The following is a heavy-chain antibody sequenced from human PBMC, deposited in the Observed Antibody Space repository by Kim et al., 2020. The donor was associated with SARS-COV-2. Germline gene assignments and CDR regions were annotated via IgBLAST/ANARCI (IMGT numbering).Heavy chain of an antibody. D-gene: IGHD2-2*01. CDR2: ISGSGGST. Sequence: GGSLRLSCAASGFTFSSYAMSWVRQAPGKGLEWVSAISGSGGSTYYADSVKGRFTISRDNSKNTLYLQMNSLRAEDTAVYYCAKRPKDQDIVVVPAASDYWGQGTLVTVSS. J-gene: IGHJ4*02. V-gene: IGHV3-23*01. CDR3: AKRPKDQDIVVVPAASDY. CDR1: GFTFSSYA.